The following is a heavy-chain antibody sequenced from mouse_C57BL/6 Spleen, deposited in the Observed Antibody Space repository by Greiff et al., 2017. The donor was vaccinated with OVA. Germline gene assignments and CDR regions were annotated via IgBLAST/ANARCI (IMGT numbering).Heavy chain of an antibody. CDR1: GYTFTDYY. CDR2: INPNNGGT. V-gene: IGHV1-26*01. CDR3: ARSGDYGSPYFDY. Sequence: VQLQQSGPELVKPGASVKISCKASGYTFTDYYMNWVKQSHGKSLEWIGDINPNNGGTSYNQKFKGKATLTVDKSSSTAYMELRSLTSEDSAVYYCARSGDYGSPYFDYWGQGTTLTVSS. J-gene: IGHJ2*01. D-gene: IGHD1-1*01.